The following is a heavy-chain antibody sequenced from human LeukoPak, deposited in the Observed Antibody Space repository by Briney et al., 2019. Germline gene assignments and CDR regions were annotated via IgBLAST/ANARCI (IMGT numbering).Heavy chain of an antibody. J-gene: IGHJ3*02. V-gene: IGHV3-23*01. CDR3: SAASIWYAFDI. D-gene: IGHD2-21*01. CDR2: ISRSGGST. CDR1: GFTFSDYW. Sequence: GGSLRLSCAASGFTFSDYWMSWVRQAPGKGLEWVSAISRSGGSTYYADSVKGRFTISRDNSKNTLYLQMNSLRAEDTALYYCSAASIWYAFDIWGQGTMVTVSS.